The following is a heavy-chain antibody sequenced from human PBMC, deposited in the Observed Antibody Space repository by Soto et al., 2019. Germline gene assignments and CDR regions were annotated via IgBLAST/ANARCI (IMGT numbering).Heavy chain of an antibody. V-gene: IGHV1-69*13. Sequence: ASVKVSCKASGGTFSSYAISWVRQAPGQGLEWMGGIIPIFGTANYAQKFQGRVTITADESTSTAYMELSSLRSEDTAVYYCARAPSSVIVEWDYWGQGTLVTVSS. D-gene: IGHD1-26*01. J-gene: IGHJ4*02. CDR3: ARAPSSVIVEWDY. CDR2: IIPIFGTA. CDR1: GGTFSSYA.